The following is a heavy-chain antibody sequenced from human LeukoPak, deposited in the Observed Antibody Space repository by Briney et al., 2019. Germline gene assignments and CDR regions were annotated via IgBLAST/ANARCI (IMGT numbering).Heavy chain of an antibody. V-gene: IGHV4-34*01. Sequence: SETLSLTCAVYVGSFSGYYWSWIRQPPGKGLEWIGEINHSGSTNYNLSLKSRVTISVDTSKNQFSLKLSSVTAADTAVYYCARAGGYYDFWSGYPHWGQGTLVTVSS. CDR3: ARAGGYYDFWSGYPH. CDR2: INHSGST. CDR1: VGSFSGYY. D-gene: IGHD3-3*01. J-gene: IGHJ4*02.